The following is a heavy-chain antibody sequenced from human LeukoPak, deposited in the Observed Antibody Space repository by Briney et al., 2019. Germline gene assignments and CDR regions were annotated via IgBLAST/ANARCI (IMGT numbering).Heavy chain of an antibody. V-gene: IGHV4-59*08. D-gene: IGHD1-26*01. J-gene: IGHJ2*01. CDR2: IYYSGST. CDR1: GGSISSYY. Sequence: SETLSLTCTVSGGSISSYYWSWIRQPPGKGLEWIGYIYYSGSTNYNPSLKSRVTISVDTSKNQFSLKLSAVTAADTAVYYCARMVGPRYFDLWGRGTLVTVSS. CDR3: ARMVGPRYFDL.